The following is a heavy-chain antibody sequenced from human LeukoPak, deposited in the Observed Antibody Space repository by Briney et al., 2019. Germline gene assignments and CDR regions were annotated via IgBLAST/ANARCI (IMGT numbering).Heavy chain of an antibody. Sequence: ASVKVSCKVSGYTLTELSMHWVRQAPGKGLEWMGGFDPEDGETIYAQKFQGRVNMTEDTSTDTAYLELSSLRSEDTAVYCCATVRSGHNWFDPWGQRTLVTVSS. D-gene: IGHD3-3*01. V-gene: IGHV1-24*01. CDR1: GYTLTELS. CDR2: FDPEDGET. J-gene: IGHJ5*02. CDR3: ATVRSGHNWFDP.